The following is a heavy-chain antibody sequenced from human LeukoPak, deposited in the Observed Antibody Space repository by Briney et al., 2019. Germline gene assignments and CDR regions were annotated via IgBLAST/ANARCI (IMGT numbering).Heavy chain of an antibody. D-gene: IGHD1-14*01. CDR3: VRKFATGD. CDR1: GFTFSGHL. CDR2: VKSDGTAT. V-gene: IGHV3-74*01. Sequence: PGGALRLSCAASGFTFSGHLMNWVRQAQGTGLVWVSSVKSDGTATIYAASVKGRFTISRDNAKTTLSLQMNSLRVEHAAVYYCVRKFATGDWGQGTLVTVSS. J-gene: IGHJ4*02.